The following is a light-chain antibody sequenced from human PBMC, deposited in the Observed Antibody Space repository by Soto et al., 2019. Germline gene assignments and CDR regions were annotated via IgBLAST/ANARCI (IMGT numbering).Light chain of an antibody. J-gene: IGKJ2*01. CDR2: DAS. CDR3: QQYARPPYA. Sequence: EIVLTQSPATLSFSPGERATLSCRASQSVGSLLAWYQQKPGQAPRLLLYDASSRATGIPDRVSGSGSGTDFTLTISRLEPEDFAVYYCQQYARPPYACGQGTKVDIK. V-gene: IGKV3-20*01. CDR1: QSVGSL.